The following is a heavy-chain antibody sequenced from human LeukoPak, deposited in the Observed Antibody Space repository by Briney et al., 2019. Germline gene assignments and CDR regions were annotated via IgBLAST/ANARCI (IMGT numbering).Heavy chain of an antibody. J-gene: IGHJ5*02. V-gene: IGHV4-39*01. CDR2: IYYSGST. CDR1: GGSISSSSYY. D-gene: IGHD2-8*01. Sequence: SETLSLTCTVSGGSISSSSYYWGWIRQPPGKGLEWIVSIYYSGSTYYNPSLKSRVTISVDTSKNQFSLKLNSVTAADTAVYYCARGGGPCSNGECPPWFDPWGQGILVTVSS. CDR3: ARGGGPCSNGECPPWFDP.